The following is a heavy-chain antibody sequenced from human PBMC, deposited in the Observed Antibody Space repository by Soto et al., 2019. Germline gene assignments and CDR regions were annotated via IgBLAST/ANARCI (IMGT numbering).Heavy chain of an antibody. CDR2: ISDTGGGT. CDR3: ARDAGGGPYSTAWYEFDY. Sequence: EVQLLESGGGLVQPGGSLRLSCEASGFIFGTYVMNWVRQAPGKGPEWVAVISDTGGGTYYAESVKGRFTISRDNSKNTLYLQMNSLRAEDTGLYYCARDAGGGPYSTAWYEFDYWGQGTQVTVSS. D-gene: IGHD2-2*01. V-gene: IGHV3-23*01. CDR1: GFIFGTYV. J-gene: IGHJ4*02.